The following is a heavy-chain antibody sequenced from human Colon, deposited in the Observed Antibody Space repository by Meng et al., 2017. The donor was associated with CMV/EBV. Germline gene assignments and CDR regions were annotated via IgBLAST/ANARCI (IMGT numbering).Heavy chain of an antibody. D-gene: IGHD1/OR15-1a*01. CDR1: GGSVTNSGFYY. CDR2: IYYSGTT. Sequence: SETLSLTCTVSGGSVTNSGFYYWSWIRQPPGKRLEWIGYIYYSGTTTYNPSLKNRVAISLDRSKNQFSLRLPSVTDAATALYECAGEKGKLEHDTHYGVDVWGQGTTVTVSS. J-gene: IGHJ6*02. CDR3: AGEKGKLEHDTHYGVDV. V-gene: IGHV4-61*01.